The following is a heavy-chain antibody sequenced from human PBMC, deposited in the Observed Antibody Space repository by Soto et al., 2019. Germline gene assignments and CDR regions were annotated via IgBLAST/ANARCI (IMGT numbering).Heavy chain of an antibody. CDR2: FIPISGTA. Sequence: QVQLVQSGAEVKKPGSSVKVSCKASGGTFSSYAISWVRQAPGQGLEWMGGFIPISGTANYAQKCQGRVTITADESTSTAYMELSSLRAEDTAVYYCARSQGSSTSLEIYYYYYYGMDVWGQGTTVTVAS. CDR3: ARSQGSSTSLEIYYYYYYGMDV. D-gene: IGHD2-2*01. J-gene: IGHJ6*02. V-gene: IGHV1-69*01. CDR1: GGTFSSYA.